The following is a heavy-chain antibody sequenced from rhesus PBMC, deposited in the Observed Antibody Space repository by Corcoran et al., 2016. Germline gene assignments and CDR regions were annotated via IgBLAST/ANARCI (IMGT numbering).Heavy chain of an antibody. D-gene: IGHD2-39*02. J-gene: IGHJ4*01. Sequence: QVTLKESGPALVKPTQTLTLTCTFSGFSISTSGMGVDWIRQPPGKALEWLALIYWDDDKYYSTSLKSRLTISKDTSKNQVVLTMTNMDPVDTATYYCARTHIVVVVSATGHFDYWGQGVLVTVSS. CDR2: IYWDDDK. CDR3: ARTHIVVVVSATGHFDY. V-gene: IGHV2-174*01. CDR1: GFSISTSGMG.